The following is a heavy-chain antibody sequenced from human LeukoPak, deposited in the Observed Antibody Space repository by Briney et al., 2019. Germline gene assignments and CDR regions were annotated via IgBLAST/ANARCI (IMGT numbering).Heavy chain of an antibody. V-gene: IGHV4-61*02. Sequence: SQTLSLTCTVSGGSISSGSYYWGWIRQPAGKGLEWIGRIYTSGSTNYNPSLKSRVIISVDTSKNQFSLKLSSVTAADTAVYYCARGFGVVVAAIDYWGQGTLVTVSS. CDR1: GGSISSGSYY. CDR2: IYTSGST. J-gene: IGHJ4*02. CDR3: ARGFGVVVAAIDY. D-gene: IGHD2-15*01.